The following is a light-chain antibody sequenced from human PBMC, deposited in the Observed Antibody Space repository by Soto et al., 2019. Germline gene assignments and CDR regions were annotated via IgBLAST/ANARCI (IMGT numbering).Light chain of an antibody. CDR1: DSNIGSNT. V-gene: IGLV1-44*01. J-gene: IGLJ3*02. Sequence: QSVLTQPPSASGTPGQRVTISCSRSDSNIGSNTVNWYQQVPGTAPKLLIYSNSQRPSGVPDRFSGSNSGTSASLAISGLQSEDEADYYWAAWDDSRDGRAVFGEGTQLTVL. CDR3: AAWDDSRDGRAV. CDR2: SNS.